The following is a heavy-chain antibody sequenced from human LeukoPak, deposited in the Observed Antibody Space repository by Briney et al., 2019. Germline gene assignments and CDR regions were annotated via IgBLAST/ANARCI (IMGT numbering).Heavy chain of an antibody. CDR3: ARYRAFDI. Sequence: ETLSLTCTVSGYSISSGYYWGWIRQPPGMGLEWIGYIYSTGGTSGSTNYNPSLKSRVTISVDTSKNQFSLKMSSVTAADTAVYYCARYRAFDIWGQGTMVTVSS. CDR2: IYSTGGTSGST. D-gene: IGHD2-2*01. J-gene: IGHJ3*02. CDR1: GYSISSGYY. V-gene: IGHV4-61*01.